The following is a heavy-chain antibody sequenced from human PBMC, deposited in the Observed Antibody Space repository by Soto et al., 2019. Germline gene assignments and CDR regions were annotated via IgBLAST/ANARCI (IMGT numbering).Heavy chain of an antibody. V-gene: IGHV1-24*01. Sequence: SVQVSCTVSGSTLTELSMHWVRQGPGKGLEWMGGFDTEDGETIYAQKFPVRVSMTEDTSTDTAYIELSSLRSEDTAVYYCSTDRYSRGDYYYGMDVWGQGATVTVSS. CDR1: GSTLTELS. D-gene: IGHD6-13*01. CDR2: FDTEDGET. CDR3: STDRYSRGDYYYGMDV. J-gene: IGHJ6*02.